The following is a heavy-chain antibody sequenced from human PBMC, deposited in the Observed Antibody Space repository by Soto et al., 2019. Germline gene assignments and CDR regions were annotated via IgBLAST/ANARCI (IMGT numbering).Heavy chain of an antibody. Sequence: SVKVSCKASGGTFSSYAISWVRQAPGQGLEWMGGIIPIFGTANYAQKFQGRVTITADESTSTAYMELSSLRSEDTAVHYCASLPYYYDSSGPFDYWGQGTLVTVSS. CDR1: GGTFSSYA. CDR3: ASLPYYYDSSGPFDY. V-gene: IGHV1-69*13. J-gene: IGHJ4*02. CDR2: IIPIFGTA. D-gene: IGHD3-22*01.